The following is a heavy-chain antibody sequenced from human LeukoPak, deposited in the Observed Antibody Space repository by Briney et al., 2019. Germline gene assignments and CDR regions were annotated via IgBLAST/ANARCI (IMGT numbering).Heavy chain of an antibody. D-gene: IGHD2-2*01. V-gene: IGHV1-18*01. Sequence: ASVKVSCKASGYTFTSYGISWVRQAPGQGLEWMGWISAYNGDTKYAQKLQGRVTMTTDTSTSTAYMELRSLRSDDTAVYYCAREVSSTEGFDPWGQGTLVIVFS. CDR1: GYTFTSYG. CDR3: AREVSSTEGFDP. J-gene: IGHJ5*02. CDR2: ISAYNGDT.